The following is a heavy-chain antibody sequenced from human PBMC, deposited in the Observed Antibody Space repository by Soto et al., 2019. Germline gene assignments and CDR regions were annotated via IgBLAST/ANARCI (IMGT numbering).Heavy chain of an antibody. V-gene: IGHV3-33*01. J-gene: IGHJ6*02. CDR3: ARDWTSPRSYSSSWSKYYYYYYGMDV. Sequence: GGSLRLSCAASGFTFSSYGMHWVRQAPGKGLEWVAVIWYDGSNKYYADSVKGRFTISRDNSKNTLYLQMNSLRAEDTAVYYCARDWTSPRSYSSSWSKYYYYYYGMDVWGQGTTVTVSS. CDR1: GFTFSSYG. D-gene: IGHD6-13*01. CDR2: IWYDGSNK.